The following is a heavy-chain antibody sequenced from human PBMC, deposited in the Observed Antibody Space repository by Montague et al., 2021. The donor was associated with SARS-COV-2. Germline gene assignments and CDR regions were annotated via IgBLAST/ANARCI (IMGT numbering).Heavy chain of an antibody. Sequence: SETLSLTCSVSGFSISSGFYWAWIRQSPGKGPEWIGTVYHSGYTHYNPSLKGRVTVSIDTSKNQSSLTVTAVTAADTAVYFCSRRGYTGSDYFDYWGQGTPVTVSS. CDR3: SRRGYTGSDYFDY. CDR2: VYHSGYT. D-gene: IGHD5-12*01. J-gene: IGHJ4*02. V-gene: IGHV4-38-2*01. CDR1: GFSISSGFY.